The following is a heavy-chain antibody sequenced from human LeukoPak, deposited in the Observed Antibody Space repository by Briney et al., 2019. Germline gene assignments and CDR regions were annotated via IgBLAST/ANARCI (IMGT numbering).Heavy chain of an antibody. J-gene: IGHJ3*02. D-gene: IGHD3-22*01. Sequence: ASVKVSCKASGYTFTGYYIHWVRQAPGQGLEWMGWINPNSGDTNYAQNFQGGVTMTRDTSISTAYMELSRLRSDDTAVYYCATTRKYYYDSSGPDAFDIWGRGTMVTVSS. CDR3: ATTRKYYYDSSGPDAFDI. V-gene: IGHV1-2*02. CDR2: INPNSGDT. CDR1: GYTFTGYY.